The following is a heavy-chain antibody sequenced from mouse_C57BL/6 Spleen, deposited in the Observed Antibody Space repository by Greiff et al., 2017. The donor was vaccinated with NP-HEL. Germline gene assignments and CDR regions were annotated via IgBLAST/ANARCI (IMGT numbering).Heavy chain of an antibody. V-gene: IGHV10-1*01. Sequence: EVQVVESGGGLVQPKGSLKLSCAASGFSFNTYAMNWVRQAPGKGLEWVARIRSKSNNYATYYADSVKDRFTISRDDSESMLYLQMNNLKTEDTAMYYCVRQYDYLDYWGQGTTLTVSS. CDR1: GFSFNTYA. CDR3: VRQYDYLDY. J-gene: IGHJ2*01. CDR2: IRSKSNNYAT. D-gene: IGHD2-3*01.